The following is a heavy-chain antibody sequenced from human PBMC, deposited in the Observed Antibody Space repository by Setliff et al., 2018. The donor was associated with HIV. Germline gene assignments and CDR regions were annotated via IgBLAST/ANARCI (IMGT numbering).Heavy chain of an antibody. CDR3: ARERWEAPIFGVDYYSYYMDV. J-gene: IGHJ6*03. Sequence: SGPTLVNPTQTLSLTCTVSGGSISSGPYYWSWIRQPAGKGLEWIGHIYTTGSTNYNPSLKSRVTISGDTSKNQFSLKLSSVTAADTAVYYCARERWEAPIFGVDYYSYYMDVWGKGTTVTVSS. CDR2: IYTTGST. V-gene: IGHV4-61*02. CDR1: GGSISSGPYY. D-gene: IGHD3-3*01.